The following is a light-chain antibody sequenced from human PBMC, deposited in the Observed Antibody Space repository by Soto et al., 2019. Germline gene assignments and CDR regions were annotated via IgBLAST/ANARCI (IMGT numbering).Light chain of an antibody. Sequence: DVVMTQPPVSLSVTLGQPASISCRSSQSLVHSDGNTYVNWFQQRPGQSPRRLIYKVSNRDSGVPDRFSGSGSATDFTLKISRVEAEDVGVYYCMQGTHWYTFGQGTKLEIK. CDR2: KVS. CDR3: MQGTHWYT. V-gene: IGKV2-30*02. CDR1: QSLVHSDGNTY. J-gene: IGKJ2*01.